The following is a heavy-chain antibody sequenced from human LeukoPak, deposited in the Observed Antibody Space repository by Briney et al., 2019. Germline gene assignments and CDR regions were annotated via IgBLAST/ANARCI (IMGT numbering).Heavy chain of an antibody. CDR2: MNPDTGNT. CDR3: ARMDSSGDDNWFDP. J-gene: IGHJ5*02. CDR1: GYTFTSYD. Sequence: ASVKVSCKAYGYTFTSYDINWVRQASGQGLEWMGWMNPDTGNTGYAQNFQGRVTMTRDTSIRTAYMELSSLTSEDTAVYGCARMDSSGDDNWFDPWGQGTLVTVSA. V-gene: IGHV1-8*01. D-gene: IGHD3-22*01.